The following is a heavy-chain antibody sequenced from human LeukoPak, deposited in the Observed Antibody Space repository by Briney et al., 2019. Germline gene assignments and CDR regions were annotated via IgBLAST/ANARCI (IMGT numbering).Heavy chain of an antibody. CDR1: GGSFSGYY. J-gene: IGHJ1*01. D-gene: IGHD2-15*01. V-gene: IGHV4-34*01. CDR3: ARERSYCSGGSCYSRGLQH. Sequence: SETLSLTCAVYGGSFSGYYWSWIRQPPGKGLEWIGEINHSGSTNYNPSLKSRVTISVDTSKNQFSLKLGSVTAADTAVYYCARERSYCSGGSCYSRGLQHWGQGTLVTVSS. CDR2: INHSGST.